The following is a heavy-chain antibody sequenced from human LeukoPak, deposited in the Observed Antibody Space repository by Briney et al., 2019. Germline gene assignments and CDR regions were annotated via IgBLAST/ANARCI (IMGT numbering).Heavy chain of an antibody. D-gene: IGHD3-22*01. CDR1: GCTFTGYY. J-gene: IGHJ4*02. V-gene: IGHV1-2*06. Sequence: GASVKVSCKASGCTFTGYYMHWVRQAPGQGLEWVGRINPNSGGTHYAQTFQGRVTMTRDTSISTAYMELSRLRSDDTAWSDCARVLTLGYYDRSGYDYWGQGTLVTVSS. CDR2: INPNSGGT. CDR3: ARVLTLGYYDRSGYDY.